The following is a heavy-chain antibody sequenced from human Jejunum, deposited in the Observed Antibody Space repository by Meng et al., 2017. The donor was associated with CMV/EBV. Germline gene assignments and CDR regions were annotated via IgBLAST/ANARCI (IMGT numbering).Heavy chain of an antibody. Sequence: SGAASGFSISTFGRHWVRQAPDKRLESVAFTSYDRSDNSYADSVKGRFTISRDNSKTTLYLQMNSLRAEDTAVYYCTKEGGNHYWGQGTLVTVSS. CDR1: GFSISTFG. D-gene: IGHD4-23*01. J-gene: IGHJ4*02. V-gene: IGHV3-30*02. CDR3: TKEGGNHY. CDR2: TSYDRSDN.